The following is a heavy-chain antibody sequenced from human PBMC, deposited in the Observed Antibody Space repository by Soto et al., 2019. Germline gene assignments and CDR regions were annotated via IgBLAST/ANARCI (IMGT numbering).Heavy chain of an antibody. J-gene: IGHJ4*02. CDR1: GGSISSSSYY. D-gene: IGHD3-10*01. V-gene: IGHV4-39*01. Sequence: QLQLQESGPGLVKPSETLSLTCTVSGGSISSSSYYWGWIRQPPGKGLEWIGSIYYSGSTYYNPSLKSRVTISVDTSKNQFSLKLSSVTAADTAVYYCASYNWDGSGSYYYTYWGQGTLVTVSS. CDR3: ASYNWDGSGSYYYTY. CDR2: IYYSGST.